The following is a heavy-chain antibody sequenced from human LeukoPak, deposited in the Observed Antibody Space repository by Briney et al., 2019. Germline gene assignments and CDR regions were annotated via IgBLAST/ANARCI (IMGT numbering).Heavy chain of an antibody. Sequence: PGGSLRLSCAASGFTFSTYSINWVRQAPGKGLEWVSSISSSSSYISYADSLKGRFTISRDNAKNSLYLQMNSLRAEDTAVYYCARSYYDNSGSFGFWGQGTLVTVSP. CDR2: ISSSSSYI. CDR3: ARSYYDNSGSFGF. D-gene: IGHD3-22*01. J-gene: IGHJ4*02. V-gene: IGHV3-21*01. CDR1: GFTFSTYS.